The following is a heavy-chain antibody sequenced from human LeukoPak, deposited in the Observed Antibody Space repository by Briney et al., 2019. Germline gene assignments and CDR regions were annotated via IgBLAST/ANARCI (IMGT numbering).Heavy chain of an antibody. D-gene: IGHD3-9*01. J-gene: IGHJ3*02. V-gene: IGHV4-59*08. CDR1: GGSISSYY. CDR2: IYYSGST. Sequence: KPSETPSLTCTVSGGSISSYYWSWIRQPPGKGLEWIGYIYYSGSTNYNPSLKSRVTISVDTSKNQFSLKLSSVTAADTAVYYCARFMGRRNHVVSRGGELRYFDWLKVNAFDIWGQGTMVTVPS. CDR3: ARFMGRRNHVVSRGGELRYFDWLKVNAFDI.